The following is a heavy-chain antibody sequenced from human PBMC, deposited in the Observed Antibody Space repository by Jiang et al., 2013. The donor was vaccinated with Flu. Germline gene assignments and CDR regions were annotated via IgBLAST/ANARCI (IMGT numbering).Heavy chain of an antibody. Sequence: VVQPGRSLRLSCAASGFTFSSYAMHWVRQAPGKGLEWVAVISYDGSNKYYADSVKGRFTISRDNSKNTLYLQMNSLRAEDTAVYYCARPGLRYSSSWYFDYWGQGTLVTVSS. D-gene: IGHD6-13*01. J-gene: IGHJ4*02. CDR2: ISYDGSNK. CDR1: GFTFSSYA. V-gene: IGHV3-30-3*01. CDR3: ARPGLRYSSSWYFDY.